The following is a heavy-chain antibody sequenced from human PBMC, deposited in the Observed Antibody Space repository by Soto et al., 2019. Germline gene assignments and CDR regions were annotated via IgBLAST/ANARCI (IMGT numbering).Heavy chain of an antibody. CDR2: INPVDSDI. CDR1: GYIFISHL. J-gene: IGHJ5*01. Sequence: GESLKISCKGSGYIFISHLISWVRQTPGKGLEWMGIINPVDSDIRYSPSFEGQVNISADRSISTAYLKWRSLKDSDTATYYCARPKTSGWYDCWRQRNPIAVSS. CDR3: ARPKTSGWYDC. D-gene: IGHD3-3*01. V-gene: IGHV5-51*01.